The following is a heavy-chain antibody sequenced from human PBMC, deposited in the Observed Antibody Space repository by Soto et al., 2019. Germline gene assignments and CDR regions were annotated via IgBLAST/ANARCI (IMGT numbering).Heavy chain of an antibody. Sequence: QVQLVESGGGVVQPGRSLRLSCEASGFSFSNYAMHWVRQAPGKGLEWVAVISYDGTNKYYADSVKGRFTISRDNSRNTLYLQMNSLRAEDTAVYYCAKDMAAVAGPIDSWGQGTRVTVSA. J-gene: IGHJ4*02. CDR1: GFSFSNYA. V-gene: IGHV3-30*18. D-gene: IGHD6-19*01. CDR2: ISYDGTNK. CDR3: AKDMAAVAGPIDS.